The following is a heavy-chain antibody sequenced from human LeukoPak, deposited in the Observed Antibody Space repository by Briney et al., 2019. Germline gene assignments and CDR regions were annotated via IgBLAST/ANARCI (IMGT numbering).Heavy chain of an antibody. D-gene: IGHD1-7*01. J-gene: IGHJ1*01. Sequence: GGSLRLSCAASGFTFSSYAMHWVRQAPGKGLEWVAVISYVGSNKYYADSVKGRFTISRDNSKNTLYLQMNSLRAEDTAVYYCATELELPVTVQHWGQGTLVTVSS. CDR1: GFTFSSYA. V-gene: IGHV3-30-3*01. CDR2: ISYVGSNK. CDR3: ATELELPVTVQH.